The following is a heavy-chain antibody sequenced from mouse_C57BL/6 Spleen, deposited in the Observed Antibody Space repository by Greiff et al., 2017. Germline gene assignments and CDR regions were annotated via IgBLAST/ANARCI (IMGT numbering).Heavy chain of an antibody. V-gene: IGHV14-2*01. J-gene: IGHJ3*01. CDR3: AITTVVDPWFAY. CDR1: GFNIKDYY. D-gene: IGHD1-1*01. CDR2: IDPEDGET. Sequence: VQLQQSGAELVKPGASVKLSCTASGFNIKDYYMHWVKQRTEQGLEWIGRIDPEDGETKSAPKFQGKATITADTSSNTAYLQLSSLTSEDTAVYYCAITTVVDPWFAYWGQGTLVTVSA.